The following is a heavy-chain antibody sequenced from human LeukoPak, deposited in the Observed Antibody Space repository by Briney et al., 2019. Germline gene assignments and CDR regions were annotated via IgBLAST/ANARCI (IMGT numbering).Heavy chain of an antibody. D-gene: IGHD3-16*02. CDR2: ISAYNGNT. Sequence: ASVKVSCKASGYTFTSYGISRVRQAPGQGLEWMEWISAYNGNTNYAQKLQGRVTMTTDTSTSTAYMELRSLRSDDTAVYYCARAYDYVWGSYRYCSFEYWGQGTLVTVSS. CDR1: GYTFTSYG. CDR3: ARAYDYVWGSYRYCSFEY. J-gene: IGHJ4*02. V-gene: IGHV1-18*01.